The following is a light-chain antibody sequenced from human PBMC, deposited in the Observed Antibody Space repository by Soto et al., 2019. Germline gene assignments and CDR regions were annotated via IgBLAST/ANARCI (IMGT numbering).Light chain of an antibody. CDR3: QQSYNTPRYT. Sequence: DIQMTQSPSSLSASIGDRVTITCRASQPISTSLNWFQQKSGQVPKLLIYAASRLPSGVPSRFSGSGSGTDFTLTISGLQPEDFATYFWQQSYNTPRYTFGQGTKLEMK. J-gene: IGKJ2*01. V-gene: IGKV1-39*01. CDR1: QPISTS. CDR2: AAS.